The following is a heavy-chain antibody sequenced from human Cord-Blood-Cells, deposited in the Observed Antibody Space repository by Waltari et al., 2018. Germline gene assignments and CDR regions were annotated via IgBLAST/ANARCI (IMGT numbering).Heavy chain of an antibody. CDR1: GYTFTSYG. Sequence: QVQLVQSGAEVKKPGASVKVSCKASGYTFTSYGISWVRQAPGQGLEWMGWISAYNGNTNYAQKLQGRVTMTTDTSTSTAYMELRILRSYDTAVYYCARGGRITIFGVVINEPRPYGMDVWGQGTTVTVSS. D-gene: IGHD3-3*01. V-gene: IGHV1-18*01. J-gene: IGHJ6*02. CDR2: ISAYNGNT. CDR3: ARGGRITIFGVVINEPRPYGMDV.